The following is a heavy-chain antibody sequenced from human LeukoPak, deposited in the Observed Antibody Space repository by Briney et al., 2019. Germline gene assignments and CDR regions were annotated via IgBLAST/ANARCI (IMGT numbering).Heavy chain of an antibody. Sequence: PGGSPRLSCAASGFTFSTYEMNWVRQAPGKGLEWVSYISSSGSIIHYADSVKGRFTIYRDNAKNSLYLQMNSLRAEDTAVYCCARDGDDYDDVEYSQHWGQGTLVSVSS. J-gene: IGHJ1*01. CDR3: ARDGDDYDDVEYSQH. V-gene: IGHV3-48*03. D-gene: IGHD5-24*01. CDR2: ISSSGSII. CDR1: GFTFSTYE.